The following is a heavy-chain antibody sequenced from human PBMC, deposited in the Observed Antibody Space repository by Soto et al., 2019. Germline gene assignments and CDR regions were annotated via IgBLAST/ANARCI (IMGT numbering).Heavy chain of an antibody. CDR2: IWYDGSNK. CDR3: AREAGRALRYGMDV. Sequence: QVQLVESGGGVVQPGRSLRLSCAASGFTFSSYGMHWVRQAPGKGLEGVAVIWYDGSNKYYADSVKGRFTISRDNSKNTLYLQMNSLRAEDTAVYYCAREAGRALRYGMDVWGQGTTVTVSS. CDR1: GFTFSSYG. V-gene: IGHV3-33*01. J-gene: IGHJ6*02. D-gene: IGHD3-3*01.